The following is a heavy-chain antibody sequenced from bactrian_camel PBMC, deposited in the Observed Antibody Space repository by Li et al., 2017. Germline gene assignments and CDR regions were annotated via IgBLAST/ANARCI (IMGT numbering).Heavy chain of an antibody. Sequence: VQLVESGGGLVQPGGSLRISCEASGFTVSAYAMYWVRQAPGEGLEWVSAINSGGGSTYYADSVKGRFTISRDNAKNTVYLQLNSLKTEDAAMYSCARTIASGVSHAMEYWGKGTQVTVS. V-gene: IGHV3S40*01. CDR2: INSGGGST. D-gene: IGHD4*01. CDR1: GFTVSAYA. J-gene: IGHJ7*01.